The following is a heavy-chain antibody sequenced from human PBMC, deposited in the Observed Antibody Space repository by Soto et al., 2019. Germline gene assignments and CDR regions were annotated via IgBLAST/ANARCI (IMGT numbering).Heavy chain of an antibody. CDR1: GASISSYY. CDR3: ARVPFVRSFDRLDP. V-gene: IGHV4-59*01. Sequence: PSETLSLTCSVSGASISSYYWTWIRQPPGGGLEWIGYMHHTQGTNDNPSLRGRVHMSIDTSMNQFSLRLTSVTAADTAVYYCARVPFVRSFDRLDPWGLGTLVTVSS. J-gene: IGHJ5*01. D-gene: IGHD3-9*01. CDR2: MHHTQGT.